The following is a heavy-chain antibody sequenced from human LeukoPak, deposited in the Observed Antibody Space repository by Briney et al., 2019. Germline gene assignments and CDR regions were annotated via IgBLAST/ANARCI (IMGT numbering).Heavy chain of an antibody. CDR2: ISSSSSYI. Sequence: GGSLRPSCAASGFTFSSYSMNWVRQAPGKGLEWVSSISSSSSYIYYADSVKGRFTISRDNAKNSLYLQMNSLRAEDTAVYYCARVAQLERRWGGEDYWGQGTLVTVSS. CDR3: ARVAQLERRWGGEDY. V-gene: IGHV3-21*01. D-gene: IGHD1-1*01. CDR1: GFTFSSYS. J-gene: IGHJ4*02.